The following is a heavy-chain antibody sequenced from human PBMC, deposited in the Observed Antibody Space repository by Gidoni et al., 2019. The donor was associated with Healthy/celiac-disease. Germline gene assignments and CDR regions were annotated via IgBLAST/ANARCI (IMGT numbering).Heavy chain of an antibody. CDR2: ISGSGGST. V-gene: IGHV3-23*01. Sequence: EVQLLESGGGLVQPGGSLRLSCAASGFPFSSYAMSWVCQAPGKGLEWVSAISGSGGSTYYADSVKGRFTISRDNSKNTLYLQMNSLRAEDTAVYYCAKWSREMATITFAFDIWGQGTMVTVSS. CDR3: AKWSREMATITFAFDI. D-gene: IGHD5-12*01. J-gene: IGHJ3*02. CDR1: GFPFSSYA.